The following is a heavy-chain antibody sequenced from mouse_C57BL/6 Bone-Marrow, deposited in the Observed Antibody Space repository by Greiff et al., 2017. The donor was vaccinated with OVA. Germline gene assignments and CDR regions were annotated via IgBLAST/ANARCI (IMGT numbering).Heavy chain of an antibody. V-gene: IGHV1-72*01. CDR2: IDPNSGGT. J-gene: IGHJ2*01. CDR1: GYTFTSYW. D-gene: IGHD2-3*01. Sequence: QVQLQQPGAELVKPGASVKLSCKASGYTFTSYWMHWAKQRPGRGLEWIGRIDPNSGGTKYNEKFKSKATLTVDKPSSTAYMQLSSLTSEDAAIYYCARYKVDGNYYDNWGQGTTLTVTS. CDR3: ARYKVDGNYYDN.